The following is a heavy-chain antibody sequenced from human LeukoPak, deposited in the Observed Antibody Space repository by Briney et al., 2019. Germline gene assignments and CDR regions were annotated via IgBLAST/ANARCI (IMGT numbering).Heavy chain of an antibody. CDR2: INPNTGGT. J-gene: IGHJ4*02. CDR1: GYTFTVYY. D-gene: IGHD6-19*01. Sequence: ASVKVSFTASGYTFTVYYLHWVRQAPGQGMEWMGWINPNTGGTNYAQKFQGRVTMTRDTSNSTAYMELSRLRSDDTAVYYCARDVRIAVAAPDSSGQGALVTVSS. CDR3: ARDVRIAVAAPDS. V-gene: IGHV1-2*02.